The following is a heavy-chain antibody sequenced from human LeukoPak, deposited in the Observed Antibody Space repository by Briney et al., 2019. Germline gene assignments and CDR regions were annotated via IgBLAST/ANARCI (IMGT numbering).Heavy chain of an antibody. CDR3: ARYSSSSTPDFDP. D-gene: IGHD6-6*01. CDR1: GYTFTSYD. Sequence: GASVKVSCKASGYTFTSYDINWERQATGQGLEWMGWMNPNSGNTGYAQKFQGRVTMTRNTSISTAYMELSSLRSEDTAVYYCARYSSSSTPDFDPWGQGTLVTVSS. V-gene: IGHV1-8*01. CDR2: MNPNSGNT. J-gene: IGHJ5*02.